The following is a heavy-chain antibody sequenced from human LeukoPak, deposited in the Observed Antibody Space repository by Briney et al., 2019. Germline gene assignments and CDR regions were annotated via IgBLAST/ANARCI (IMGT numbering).Heavy chain of an antibody. CDR1: GGSINNTIFY. J-gene: IGHJ4*02. CDR2: VSYSGIT. Sequence: PSETLSLTCTVSGGSINNTIFYWGWIRQPPGKGLEWIGTVSYSGITYSSPSLKSRVTLSVDTSKNQFSLNLSSVTAADTAVYYCARISRCGPYWGQGTLVTVSS. V-gene: IGHV4-39*07. D-gene: IGHD2-21*01. CDR3: ARISRCGPY.